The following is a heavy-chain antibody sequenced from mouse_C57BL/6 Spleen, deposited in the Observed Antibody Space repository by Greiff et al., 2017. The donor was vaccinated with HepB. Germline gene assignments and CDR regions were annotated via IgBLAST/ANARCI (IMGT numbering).Heavy chain of an antibody. Sequence: VQLQESGAELVRPGASVKLSCKASGYTFTDYYINWVKQRPGQGLEWIARIYPGSGNTYYNEKFKGKATLTAEKSSSTAYMQLSSLTSEDSAVYFCALYDYEGAMDYWGQGTSVTVSS. D-gene: IGHD2-4*01. J-gene: IGHJ4*01. V-gene: IGHV1-76*01. CDR3: ALYDYEGAMDY. CDR2: IYPGSGNT. CDR1: GYTFTDYY.